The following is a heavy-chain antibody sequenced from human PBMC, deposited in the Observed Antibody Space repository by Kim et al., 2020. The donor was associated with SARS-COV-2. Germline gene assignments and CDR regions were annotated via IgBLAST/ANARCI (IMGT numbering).Heavy chain of an antibody. CDR3: ARERYADFNWFDP. D-gene: IGHD4-17*01. Sequence: SVKVSCKASGGTFSSYAISWVRQAPGQGLEWMGGIIPIFGTANYAQKFQGRVTITADESTSTAYMELSSLRSEDTAVYYCARERYADFNWFDPWGQGTLVTVSS. J-gene: IGHJ5*02. CDR1: GGTFSSYA. CDR2: IIPIFGTA. V-gene: IGHV1-69*13.